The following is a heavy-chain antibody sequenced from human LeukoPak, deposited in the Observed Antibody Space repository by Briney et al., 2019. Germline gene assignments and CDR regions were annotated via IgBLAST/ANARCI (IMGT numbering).Heavy chain of an antibody. J-gene: IGHJ4*02. CDR1: GFTFSNYA. Sequence: PGGSLRLSCAASGFTFSNYAMSWVRQAPGKGLEWVSAISGSGDNTYYADSVKGWFTISRDNSKNTLFLQMNSLRAEDTAVYYCAKGGSSGSYYSFDYWGQGTLVTVSP. CDR2: ISGSGDNT. CDR3: AKGGSSGSYYSFDY. V-gene: IGHV3-23*01. D-gene: IGHD1-26*01.